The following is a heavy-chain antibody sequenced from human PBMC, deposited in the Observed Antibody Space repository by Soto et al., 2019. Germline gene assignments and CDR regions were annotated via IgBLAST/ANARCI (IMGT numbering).Heavy chain of an antibody. CDR2: IYNSGST. V-gene: IGHV4-59*01. J-gene: IGHJ4*02. D-gene: IGHD4-17*01. CDR3: ASGYGDYVDS. CDR1: GGSISSYY. Sequence: SETLSLTCTVSGGSISSYYWSWIRQPPGKGLEWIGYIYNSGSTNYNPSLKSRVTISVDPSKKQLSLELSSMTAADTAVYYCASGYGDYVDSWGQATLVTVSS.